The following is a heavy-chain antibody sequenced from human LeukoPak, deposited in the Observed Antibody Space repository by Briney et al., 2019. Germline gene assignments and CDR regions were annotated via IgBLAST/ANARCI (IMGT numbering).Heavy chain of an antibody. CDR1: GGTFSSYA. J-gene: IGHJ4*02. CDR3: ARDWRVSSSSTSMGY. CDR2: ISAYNGNT. D-gene: IGHD2-2*01. Sequence: ASVKVSCKASGGTFSSYAISWVRQAPGQGLEWMGWISAYNGNTNYAQKLQGRVTMTTDTSTSTAYMELRSLRSDDTAVYYCARDWRVSSSSTSMGYWGQGTLVTVSS. V-gene: IGHV1-18*01.